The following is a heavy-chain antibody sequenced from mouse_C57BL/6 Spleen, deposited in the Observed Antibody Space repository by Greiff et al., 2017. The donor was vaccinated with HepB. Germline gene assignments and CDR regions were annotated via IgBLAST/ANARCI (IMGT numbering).Heavy chain of an antibody. CDR1: GYTFTGYW. J-gene: IGHJ1*03. CDR3: ARRDYYGSSYHLYFDV. CDR2: ILPGSGST. V-gene: IGHV1-9*01. D-gene: IGHD1-1*01. Sequence: VQLQQSGAELMKPGASVKLSCKASGYTFTGYWIEWVKQRPGQGLEWIGEILPGSGSTYYNEKFKGQATFTANTSSNTAYMQLSSLTTEDSAIYYCARRDYYGSSYHLYFDVWGTGTTVTVSS.